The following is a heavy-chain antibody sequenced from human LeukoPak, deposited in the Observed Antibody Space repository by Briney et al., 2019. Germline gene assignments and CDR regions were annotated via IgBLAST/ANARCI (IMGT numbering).Heavy chain of an antibody. Sequence: GGSLRLSCVASGFTFSTYGMSWVRQAPGKGLEWVANIRQDGSRKYYVDSVKGRFTISRDNAKNSLYLQMDSLRAEDTATYYCARDSNFHSDYYYDVFDIWGQGTVVTVSS. J-gene: IGHJ3*02. CDR3: ARDSNFHSDYYYDVFDI. CDR2: IRQDGSRK. V-gene: IGHV3-7*01. CDR1: GFTFSTYG. D-gene: IGHD2-21*02.